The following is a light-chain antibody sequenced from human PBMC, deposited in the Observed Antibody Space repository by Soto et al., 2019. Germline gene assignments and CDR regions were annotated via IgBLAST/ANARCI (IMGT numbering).Light chain of an antibody. J-gene: IGLJ1*01. Sequence: QSVLTQPPSASGSPGQSVTISCTGTSSDVGGYNYVSWFQQHPGKAPKLIIHEVNQRPSGVPDRFSGSKSGNTASLTVSGLQAEDEGTYYCSSYGGYNNVVFGPGTTLTVL. CDR1: SSDVGGYNY. CDR2: EVN. V-gene: IGLV2-8*01. CDR3: SSYGGYNNVV.